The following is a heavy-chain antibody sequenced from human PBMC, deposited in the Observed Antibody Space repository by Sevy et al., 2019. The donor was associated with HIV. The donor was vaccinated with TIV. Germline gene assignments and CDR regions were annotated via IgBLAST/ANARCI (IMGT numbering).Heavy chain of an antibody. CDR1: GFTFGDYA. D-gene: IGHD5-12*01. J-gene: IGHJ4*02. CDR3: TSALATADTPEYYFDY. V-gene: IGHV3-49*03. CDR2: IRRNSHEPYGGTT. Sequence: GGSLRLSCTSSGFTFGDYAMSWFRQAPGKGLEWVAFIRRNSHEPYGGTTEYAASVKGRFTISSDDSKSIAYLQMNSLRTEDTAVYYCTSALATADTPEYYFDYWGQGILVTVSS.